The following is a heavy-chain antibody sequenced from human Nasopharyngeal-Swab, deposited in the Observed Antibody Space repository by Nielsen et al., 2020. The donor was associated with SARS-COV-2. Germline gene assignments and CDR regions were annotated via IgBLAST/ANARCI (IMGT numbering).Heavy chain of an antibody. D-gene: IGHD3-16*02. CDR2: IYNSGST. J-gene: IGHJ6*02. V-gene: IGHV4-31*02. CDR3: VTGRLGELSLYRYYYYYYGMDV. Sequence: WIRQPPGKGLEWIGNIYNSGSTHYNPSLKSRVTISADTSKNQFSLKLSSVTAADTAVYYCVTGRLGELSLYRYYYYYYGMDVWGQGTTVTVSS.